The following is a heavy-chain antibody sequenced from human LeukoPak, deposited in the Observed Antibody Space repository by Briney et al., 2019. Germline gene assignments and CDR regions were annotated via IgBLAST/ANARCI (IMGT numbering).Heavy chain of an antibody. J-gene: IGHJ4*02. Sequence: ASVKVSCKASGYTFTNYYIHWVRQAPGQGLEWMGIINPAGGSPSYAQKFQGRVTMTRDTSASTVYIELRNLTSDDTAVYFCARDRSSGWYPLDYWGQGTLVTVSS. V-gene: IGHV1-46*01. CDR1: GYTFTNYY. D-gene: IGHD6-19*01. CDR3: ARDRSSGWYPLDY. CDR2: INPAGGSP.